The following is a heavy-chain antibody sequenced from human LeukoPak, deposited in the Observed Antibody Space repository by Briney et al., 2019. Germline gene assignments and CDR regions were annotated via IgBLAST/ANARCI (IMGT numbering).Heavy chain of an antibody. CDR3: ARVLYYYDSSGPTPYFDY. V-gene: IGHV1-2*02. CDR1: GYTFTGYY. J-gene: IGHJ4*02. CDR2: INPNSGGT. D-gene: IGHD3-22*01. Sequence: GASVTVSCKASGYTFTGYYMHWVRQAPGQGLEWMGWINPNSGGTNYAQKFQGRVTMTRDTSISTAYMELSRLRSDDTAVYYCARVLYYYDSSGPTPYFDYWGQGTLVTVSS.